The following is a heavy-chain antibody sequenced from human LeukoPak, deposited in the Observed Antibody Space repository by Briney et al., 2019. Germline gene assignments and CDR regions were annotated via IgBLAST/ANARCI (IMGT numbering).Heavy chain of an antibody. V-gene: IGHV1-46*01. CDR1: GYTFTSYY. Sequence: GASVKVSCKASGYTFTSYYMHWVRQAPGQGLEWMGIINPSGGSTSYAQKFQGRVTMTRDTSTSTVYMELSSLRSEDTAVYYCARGGSWYTVLNDAFDIWGQGTMVTVSS. CDR2: INPSGGST. J-gene: IGHJ3*02. D-gene: IGHD6-13*01. CDR3: ARGGSWYTVLNDAFDI.